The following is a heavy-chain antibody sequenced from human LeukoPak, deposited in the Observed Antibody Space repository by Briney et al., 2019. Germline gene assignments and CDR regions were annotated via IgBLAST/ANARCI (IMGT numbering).Heavy chain of an antibody. D-gene: IGHD3-22*01. CDR3: ASTRTPELQTHYDSSGYYFGNYFDY. CDR2: ISSSSSYI. Sequence: SGGSLRLSCAASGFTFSSYSMNWVRQAPGKGLEWVSSISSSSSYIYYADSVKGRFTISRDNAKNSLYLQMNSLRAEDTAVYYCASTRTPELQTHYDSSGYYFGNYFDYWGQGTLVTVSS. V-gene: IGHV3-21*01. J-gene: IGHJ4*02. CDR1: GFTFSSYS.